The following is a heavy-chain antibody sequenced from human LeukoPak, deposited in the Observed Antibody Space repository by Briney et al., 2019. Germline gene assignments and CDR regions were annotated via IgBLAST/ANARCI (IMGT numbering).Heavy chain of an antibody. Sequence: GGSLRLSCAASGFTFSSYNMNWVRQAPGKGLEWVSSICYSGRYLFYADSVKGRFHISRDNAKNSLYLQMNSLRAEDTAVYYCARGGYSYGPEDYFDYWGQGTLVTV. CDR1: GFTFSSYN. V-gene: IGHV3-21*01. CDR2: ICYSGRYL. J-gene: IGHJ4*02. CDR3: ARGGYSYGPEDYFDY. D-gene: IGHD5-18*01.